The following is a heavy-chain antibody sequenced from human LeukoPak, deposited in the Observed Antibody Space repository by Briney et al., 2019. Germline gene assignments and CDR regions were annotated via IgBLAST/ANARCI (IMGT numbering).Heavy chain of an antibody. D-gene: IGHD6-13*01. CDR3: ASRIAASD. CDR2: MNPNSGNT. Sequence: ASVKVFCKASGYTFTSYDINWVRQATGQGLEWMGWMNPNSGNTVYAQKFQGRVTMTRNTSISTAYMELSSLRSADTAVYYCASRIAASDWGQGTLVTVSS. J-gene: IGHJ4*02. V-gene: IGHV1-8*01. CDR1: GYTFTSYD.